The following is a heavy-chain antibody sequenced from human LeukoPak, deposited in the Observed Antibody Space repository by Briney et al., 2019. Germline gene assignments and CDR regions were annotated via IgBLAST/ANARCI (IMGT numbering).Heavy chain of an antibody. CDR2: ISSDGSDT. CDR3: AKDRDDYGDFYFDY. D-gene: IGHD4-17*01. CDR1: GFTFSDYA. Sequence: GSLRLSCAASGFTFSDYAMSWVRQAPGKGLEWVSAISSDGSDTFYADSVRGRFTIARDNSKNTLYLQMNSLRAEDTAVYYCAKDRDDYGDFYFDYWGQGALVTVSS. V-gene: IGHV3-23*01. J-gene: IGHJ4*02.